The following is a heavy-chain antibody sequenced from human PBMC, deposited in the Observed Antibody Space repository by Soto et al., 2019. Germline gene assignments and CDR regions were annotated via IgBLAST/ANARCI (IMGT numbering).Heavy chain of an antibody. CDR1: GFTFSSYG. Sequence: QVQLVESGGGVVQPGRSLRLSCAASGFTFSSYGMHWVRQAPGKGLEWVAVISYDGSNKYYADSVKGRFTISRDNSKNTLYLQMNSLRAEDTAVYYCAKDHRIAAAGTILYGMDVW. CDR3: AKDHRIAAAGTILYGMDV. CDR2: ISYDGSNK. V-gene: IGHV3-30*18. D-gene: IGHD6-13*01. J-gene: IGHJ6*01.